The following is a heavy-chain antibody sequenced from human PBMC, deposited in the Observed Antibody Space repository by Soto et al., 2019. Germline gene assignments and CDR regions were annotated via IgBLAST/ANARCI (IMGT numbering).Heavy chain of an antibody. V-gene: IGHV4-59*01. Sequence: SETLSLTCTVSGGSISSYYWSWIRQPPGKGLEWIGYIYYSGSTNYNPSLKSRVTISVDTSKNQFSLKLSSVTAADTAVYYCARVTLAANFYYYYYMDVWGKGTTVTVSS. D-gene: IGHD2-15*01. CDR1: GGSISSYY. CDR2: IYYSGST. J-gene: IGHJ6*03. CDR3: ARVTLAANFYYYYYMDV.